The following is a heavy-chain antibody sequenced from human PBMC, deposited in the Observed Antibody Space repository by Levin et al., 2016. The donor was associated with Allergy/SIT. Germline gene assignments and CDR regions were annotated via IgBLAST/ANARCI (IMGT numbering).Heavy chain of an antibody. J-gene: IGHJ6*02. Sequence: GESLKISCAASGFTFSSYEMNWVRQAPGKGLEWVSYISSSGSTIYYADSVKGRFTISRDNAKNSLYLQMNSLRAEDTAVYYCARRYGDYGAHYYYGMDVWGQGTTVTVSS. CDR1: GFTFSSYE. D-gene: IGHD4-17*01. CDR3: ARRYGDYGAHYYYGMDV. V-gene: IGHV3-48*03. CDR2: ISSSGSTI.